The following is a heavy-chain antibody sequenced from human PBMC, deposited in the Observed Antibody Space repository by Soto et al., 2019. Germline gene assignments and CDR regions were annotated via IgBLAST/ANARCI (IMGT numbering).Heavy chain of an antibody. V-gene: IGHV3-30-3*01. CDR2: ISYDGSNK. CDR1: GFTFSSYA. CDR3: ARDWHPITPKQRPSYFDY. D-gene: IGHD6-25*01. J-gene: IGHJ4*02. Sequence: QVQLVESGGGVVQPGRSLRLSCAASGFTFSSYAMHWVRQAPGKGLEWVAVISYDGSNKYYADSVKGRFTISRDNSKNTLYLQMNSLRAEDTAVYYCARDWHPITPKQRPSYFDYWGQGTLVTVSS.